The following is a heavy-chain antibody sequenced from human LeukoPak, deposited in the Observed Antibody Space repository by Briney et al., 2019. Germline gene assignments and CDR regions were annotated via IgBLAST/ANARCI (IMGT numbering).Heavy chain of an antibody. J-gene: IGHJ5*02. Sequence: SVKVSCKASGGTFSSYAISWVRQAPGLGLEWMGGIIPIFGTANYAQKFQGRVTITADESTSTAYMELSSLRSEDTAVYYCARGSTGPSNGFDPWGQGTLVTVSS. V-gene: IGHV1-69*13. CDR3: ARGSTGPSNGFDP. CDR2: IIPIFGTA. CDR1: GGTFSSYA. D-gene: IGHD1-14*01.